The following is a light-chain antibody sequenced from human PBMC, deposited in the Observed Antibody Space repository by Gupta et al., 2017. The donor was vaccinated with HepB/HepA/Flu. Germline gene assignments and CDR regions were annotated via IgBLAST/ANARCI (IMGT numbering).Light chain of an antibody. J-gene: IGKJ1*01. CDR2: QTS. CDR1: QIIGSW. Sequence: DIQMTQSPSALSASVGDSVTVTCRASQIIGSWLAWYQLKPGKAPRLLLSQTSTLASGLPSRFSGSDSGTXFTLTIXSLQPDDFGTFYCQQDNNFPWTFGXGTQVEIK. CDR3: QQDNNFPWT. V-gene: IGKV1-5*03.